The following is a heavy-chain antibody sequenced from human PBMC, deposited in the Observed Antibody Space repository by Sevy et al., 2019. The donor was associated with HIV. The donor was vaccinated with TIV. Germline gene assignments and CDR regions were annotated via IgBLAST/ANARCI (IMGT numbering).Heavy chain of an antibody. CDR2: ISAYNGNT. V-gene: IGHV1-18*01. CDR3: ARAGQGYYDSSGYRDAFDI. J-gene: IGHJ3*02. CDR1: GYTFTSYG. D-gene: IGHD3-22*01. Sequence: ASVKVSCKASGYTFTSYGISWVRQAPGQGLEWMGWISAYNGNTNYAQKLQGRVTMTTDTSTSTAYMELRSLRSDDTDVYYCARAGQGYYDSSGYRDAFDIWGQGTMVTVSS.